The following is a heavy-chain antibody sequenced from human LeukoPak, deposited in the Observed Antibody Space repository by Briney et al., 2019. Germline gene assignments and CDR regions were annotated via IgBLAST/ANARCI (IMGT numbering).Heavy chain of an antibody. D-gene: IGHD3-10*01. CDR2: ISSSGRTI. CDR3: AKDREDYYGSGSYQGTDAFDI. V-gene: IGHV3-11*01. Sequence: GGSLRLSCAASGFTFSDYYMSWIRQAPGKGLEWVSYISSSGRTISYADSVEGRFTISRDNSKNTLYLQMNSLRAEDTAVYYCAKDREDYYGSGSYQGTDAFDIWGQGTMVTVSS. CDR1: GFTFSDYY. J-gene: IGHJ3*02.